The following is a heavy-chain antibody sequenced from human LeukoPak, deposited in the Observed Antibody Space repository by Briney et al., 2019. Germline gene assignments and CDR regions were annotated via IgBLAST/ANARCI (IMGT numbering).Heavy chain of an antibody. CDR1: GGSISSYY. J-gene: IGHJ1*01. Sequence: SETLSLTCTVSGGSISSYYWTWIRQPAGKGLEWIGRIYTSGSTNYNPSLKSRVTMSVDTSKNQFSLKLSSVTAADTAVYFCWGIRGDYFQHWGQGTLVTVSS. CDR3: WGIRGDYFQH. CDR2: IYTSGST. V-gene: IGHV4-4*07. D-gene: IGHD3-16*01.